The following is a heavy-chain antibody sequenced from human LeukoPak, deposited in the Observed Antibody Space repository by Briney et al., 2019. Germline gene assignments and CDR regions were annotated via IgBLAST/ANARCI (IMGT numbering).Heavy chain of an antibody. CDR3: AKDVTTSDFGMDV. V-gene: IGHV3-33*06. J-gene: IGHJ6*02. Sequence: GRSLRLSCAASGFTFSTYGMHWVRQDPGKGLEWLAVIWYDGSKKYYGDSAKGRFTISRDNSKNTLYLQMNSLRADDTAVYYCAKDVTTSDFGMDVWGQGTTVTVS. CDR1: GFTFSTYG. D-gene: IGHD4-11*01. CDR2: IWYDGSKK.